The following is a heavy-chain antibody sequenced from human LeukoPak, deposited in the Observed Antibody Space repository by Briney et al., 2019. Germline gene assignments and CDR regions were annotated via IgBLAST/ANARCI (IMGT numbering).Heavy chain of an antibody. J-gene: IGHJ4*02. CDR3: ARQECSSTSCYEGY. CDR2: IYHRGSA. Sequence: SETLSLTCTVSGGSISSYYWSWIRQPPGKGLEWIGYIYHRGSANYNPSLKSRVAVSLDTSKNQFSLKLSSVTAADTAMYYCARQECSSTSCYEGYWGQGTLVTVSS. V-gene: IGHV4-59*08. D-gene: IGHD2-2*01. CDR1: GGSISSYY.